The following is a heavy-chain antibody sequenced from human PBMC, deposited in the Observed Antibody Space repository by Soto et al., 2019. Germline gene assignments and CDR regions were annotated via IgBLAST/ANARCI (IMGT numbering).Heavy chain of an antibody. CDR2: IKSKTDGGTT. Sequence: SGGSLRLSCAASGFTFSNAWMNWVRQAPGKGLEWVGRIKSKTDGGTTDYAAPVKGRFTISRDDSKNTLYLQMNSLKTEDTAVYYCTTETYYYDSSGYYYLDYWGQGTLVTVSS. CDR1: GFTFSNAW. CDR3: TTETYYYDSSGYYYLDY. V-gene: IGHV3-15*07. J-gene: IGHJ4*02. D-gene: IGHD3-22*01.